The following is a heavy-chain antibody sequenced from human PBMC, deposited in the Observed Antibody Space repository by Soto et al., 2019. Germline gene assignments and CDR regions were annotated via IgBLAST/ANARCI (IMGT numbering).Heavy chain of an antibody. CDR1: GLTISNAW. Sequence: EVQLVESGGGFIYPGGSLRLSCAASGLTISNAWMNWVRQAPGKGLEWVGRIKTNTEGGTTDYAAAVNGRFTVSRDDSKNTLYLQMNSLKTEDTVVYYCTTGSVEGVWGQGTTVTVSS. J-gene: IGHJ6*02. CDR2: IKTNTEGGTT. CDR3: TTGSVEGV. V-gene: IGHV3-15*07. D-gene: IGHD2-15*01.